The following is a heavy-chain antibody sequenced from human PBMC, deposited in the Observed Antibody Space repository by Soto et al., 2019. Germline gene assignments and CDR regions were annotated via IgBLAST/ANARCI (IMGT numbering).Heavy chain of an antibody. CDR3: ARDWALREWESLRRRDFDY. J-gene: IGHJ4*02. V-gene: IGHV3-21*01. Sequence: GGSLRLSWAASGFTFSSYSMNWVRQAPGKGLEWVSSISSSSSYIYYADSVKGRFTISRDNAKNSLYLQMNSLRAEDTAVYYCARDWALREWESLRRRDFDYWGQGTLVTVSS. D-gene: IGHD1-26*01. CDR1: GFTFSSYS. CDR2: ISSSSSYI.